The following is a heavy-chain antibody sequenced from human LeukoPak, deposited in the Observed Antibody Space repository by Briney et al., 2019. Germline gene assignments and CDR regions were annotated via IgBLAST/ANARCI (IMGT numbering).Heavy chain of an antibody. CDR1: GFTFSTYG. J-gene: IGHJ4*02. D-gene: IGHD2-2*01. CDR3: AKADCSTTSCYPGY. Sequence: GGSLRLSCAASGFTFSTYGMHWVRQAPGKGLEWVAVISYDGSNKYYADSVKGRFTISRDNSKNTLFLQMNSLRPDDTAVYYCAKADCSTTSCYPGYWGQGTLVTVSS. V-gene: IGHV3-30*18. CDR2: ISYDGSNK.